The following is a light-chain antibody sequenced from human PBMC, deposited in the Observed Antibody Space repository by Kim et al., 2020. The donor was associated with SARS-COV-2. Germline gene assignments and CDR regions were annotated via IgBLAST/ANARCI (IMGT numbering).Light chain of an antibody. J-gene: IGKJ2*01. CDR1: QSVSSTY. CDR3: QQYGTSHYT. V-gene: IGKV3-20*01. Sequence: LSPGERATLSFRASQSVSSTYLAWYQQKPGQAPRLLIYGASSRATGIPDRFSGSGSGTDFTLTISRLEPEDVAVYYCQQYGTSHYTFGQGTKLEI. CDR2: GAS.